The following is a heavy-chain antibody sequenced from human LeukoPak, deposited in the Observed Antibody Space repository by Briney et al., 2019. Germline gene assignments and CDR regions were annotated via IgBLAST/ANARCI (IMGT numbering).Heavy chain of an antibody. CDR3: ARHGSGYSSGWSLDY. CDR2: IYYSGST. Sequence: SETLSPTCTVSGGSISSYYWSWIRQPPGKGLEWIGYIYYSGSTNYNPSLKSRVTISVDTSKNQFSLKLSSVTAADTAVYYCARHGSGYSSGWSLDYWGQGTLVTVSS. J-gene: IGHJ4*02. CDR1: GGSISSYY. V-gene: IGHV4-59*08. D-gene: IGHD6-19*01.